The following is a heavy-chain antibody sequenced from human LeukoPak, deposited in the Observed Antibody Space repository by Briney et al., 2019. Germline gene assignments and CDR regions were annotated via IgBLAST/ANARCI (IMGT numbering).Heavy chain of an antibody. CDR1: GGTFSSHP. D-gene: IGHD3-3*01. CDR3: ARASSGYDFWSGYYPPYYFDY. J-gene: IGHJ4*02. CDR2: IIPIFGTA. V-gene: IGHV1-69*05. Sequence: SVKVSCKASGGTFSSHPISWVRQAPGQGLEWMGGIIPIFGTANYAQKFQGRVTITTDESTSTAYMELSSLRSEDTAVYYCARASSGYDFWSGYYPPYYFDYWGQGTLVTVSS.